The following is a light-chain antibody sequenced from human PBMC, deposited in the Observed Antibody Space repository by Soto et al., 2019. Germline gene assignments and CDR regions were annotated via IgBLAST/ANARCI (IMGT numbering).Light chain of an antibody. J-gene: IGLJ1*01. CDR3: CSYAGSYVYV. CDR1: NSNIGSNF. V-gene: IGLV1-47*02. CDR2: SYN. Sequence: QSVLTQPPSASGTPGQRVTISCSGTNSNIGSNFVYWYQHLPGTTPKLLVFSYNQRPSGVPDRFSGSKSGSSASLAISGLRSEDEADYYCCSYAGSYVYVFGTGTKLT.